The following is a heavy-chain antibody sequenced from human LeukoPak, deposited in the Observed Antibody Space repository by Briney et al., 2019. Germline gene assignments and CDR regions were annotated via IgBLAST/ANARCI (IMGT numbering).Heavy chain of an antibody. J-gene: IGHJ3*02. Sequence: SRTLSLTCAVSGGSISSGGYSWSWIRQPPGKGLEWIGYIYHSGSTYYNPSLKSRVTISVDRSKNQFSLKLSSVTAADTAVYYCARGNWGRAFDIWGQGTMVTVSS. D-gene: IGHD7-27*01. V-gene: IGHV4-30-2*01. CDR3: ARGNWGRAFDI. CDR2: IYHSGST. CDR1: GGSISSGGYS.